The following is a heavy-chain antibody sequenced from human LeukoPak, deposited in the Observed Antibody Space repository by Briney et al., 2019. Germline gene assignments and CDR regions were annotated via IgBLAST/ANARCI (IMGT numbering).Heavy chain of an antibody. V-gene: IGHV4-39*01. CDR1: GGSISTSNYY. J-gene: IGHJ4*02. D-gene: IGHD3-10*01. CDR3: ARHPSYGSGSKTPRFDY. CDR2: INHSGST. Sequence: SETLSLTCTVSGGSISTSNYYWSWIRQPPGKGLEWIGEINHSGSTNYNPSLKSRVTISVDTSKNQFSLKLSSVTAADTAVYYCARHPSYGSGSKTPRFDYWGQGTLVTVSS.